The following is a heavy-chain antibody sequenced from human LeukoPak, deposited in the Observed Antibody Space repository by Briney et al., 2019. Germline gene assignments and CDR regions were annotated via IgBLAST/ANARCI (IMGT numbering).Heavy chain of an antibody. J-gene: IGHJ4*02. CDR3: AKGAYYYDSSGQYYFDY. D-gene: IGHD3-22*01. CDR2: IRSDGSVK. CDR1: GFTFSGYG. V-gene: IGHV3-30*02. Sequence: TGGSLRLSCAASGFTFSGYGIHWVRQAPGKGLEWVSFIRSDGSVKYYADSVRGRFTVSRDNSKNTLYLQMNSLRAEDTAVYYCAKGAYYYDSSGQYYFDYWGQGTLVTVSS.